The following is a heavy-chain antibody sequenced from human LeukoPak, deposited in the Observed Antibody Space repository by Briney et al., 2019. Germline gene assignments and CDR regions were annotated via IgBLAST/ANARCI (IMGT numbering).Heavy chain of an antibody. V-gene: IGHV4-34*01. CDR1: GGSFSGYY. D-gene: IGHD2-15*01. J-gene: IGHJ4*02. CDR2: INHSGST. Sequence: PSETLSLTCAVYGGSFSGYYWSWIRQPPGKGLEWIGEINHSGSTNYNPSLTSRVTISVGTSKNQFSLKLSSVTAADTAVYYCARGRGWTGYYFDYWGQGTLVTVSS. CDR3: ARGRGWTGYYFDY.